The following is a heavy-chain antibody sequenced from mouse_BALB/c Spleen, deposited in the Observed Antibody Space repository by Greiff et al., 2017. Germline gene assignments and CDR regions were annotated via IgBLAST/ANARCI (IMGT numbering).Heavy chain of an antibody. CDR1: GFSLTSYG. Sequence: VQGVESGPGLVAPSQSLSITCTVSGFSLTSYGVHWVRQPPGKGLEWLGVIWAGGSTNYNSALMSRLSISKDNSKSQVFLKMNSLQTDDTAMYYCARDGTTVVVNPLDYWGQGTTLTVSS. J-gene: IGHJ2*01. D-gene: IGHD1-1*01. CDR3: ARDGTTVVVNPLDY. CDR2: IWAGGST. V-gene: IGHV2-9*02.